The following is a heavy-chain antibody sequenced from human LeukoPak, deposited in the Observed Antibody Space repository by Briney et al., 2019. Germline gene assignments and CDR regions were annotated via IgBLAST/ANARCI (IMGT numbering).Heavy chain of an antibody. V-gene: IGHV3-30*02. J-gene: IGHJ4*02. CDR3: AKTRSGYDYYFDY. CDR2: IRYDGSNK. CDR1: GFTFSSYG. D-gene: IGHD5-12*01. Sequence: GGSLRLSCAASGFTFSSYGIHWVRQAPGKGLEWVAFIRYDGSNKYYADSVKGRFTISRDNSKNTLYLQMNSLRAEDTAVYYCAKTRSGYDYYFDYWGQGNLVTVSS.